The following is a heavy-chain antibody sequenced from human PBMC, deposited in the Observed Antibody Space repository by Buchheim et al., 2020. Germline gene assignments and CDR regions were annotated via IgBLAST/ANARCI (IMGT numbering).Heavy chain of an antibody. CDR2: IKSKTDGGTT. CDR1: GFTFSNAW. Sequence: EVQLVESGGGLVKPGGSLRLSCAASGFTFSNAWMSWVRQAPGKGLEWVGRIKSKTDGGTTDYAAPVKGRFTISSDDSKNTLYLQMNSLKTEDTAVYYCTTGAAVAGASWYYYGMDVWGQGTT. V-gene: IGHV3-15*01. D-gene: IGHD6-19*01. J-gene: IGHJ6*02. CDR3: TTGAAVAGASWYYYGMDV.